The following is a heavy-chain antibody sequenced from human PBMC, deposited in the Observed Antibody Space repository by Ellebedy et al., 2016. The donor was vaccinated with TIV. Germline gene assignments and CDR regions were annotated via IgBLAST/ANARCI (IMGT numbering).Heavy chain of an antibody. CDR1: GFTFSSYA. V-gene: IGHV3-30*02. CDR2: IPFDGSNT. D-gene: IGHD5-24*01. Sequence: GESLKISCAASGFTFSSYAMSWVRQAPGKGLEWVAFIPFDGSNTYYSDSVKGRFTISRDLSENTLYLQMDSLRPEDTAIYYCARDPGGYTLAFWGQGTLVTVSS. CDR3: ARDPGGYTLAF. J-gene: IGHJ4*02.